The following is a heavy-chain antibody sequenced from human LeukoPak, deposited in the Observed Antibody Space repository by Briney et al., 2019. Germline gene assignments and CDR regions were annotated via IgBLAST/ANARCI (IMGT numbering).Heavy chain of an antibody. CDR3: AKDQEERILWFGELGMDV. Sequence: PGRSLRLSCAASGFTLRSYVMHWVRQAPGRGVGWVAVLLYDGSNKYYADSVKGRFTISRDNSQNTLYLQINSLRAEDTAVYYCAKDQEERILWFGELGMDVWGQGTTVTVPS. CDR1: GFTLRSYV. D-gene: IGHD3-10*01. J-gene: IGHJ6*02. CDR2: LLYDGSNK. V-gene: IGHV3-30*18.